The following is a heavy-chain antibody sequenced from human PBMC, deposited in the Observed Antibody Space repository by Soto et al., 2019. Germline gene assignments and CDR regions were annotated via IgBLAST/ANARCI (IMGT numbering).Heavy chain of an antibody. J-gene: IGHJ4*02. CDR2: IIPVFQTA. CDR1: GGLFSSYP. Sequence: QEQLVQSGAEVKKPGSSVKVSCKASGGLFSSYPISWVRQVPGQGLEWMGGIIPVFQTAYYTQRFQGRVTITADESTNTAYMELSSLRSEDTAICDCARGGSGYTWFNEFWGQGTLVTVSS. CDR3: ARGGSGYTWFNEF. V-gene: IGHV1-69*01. D-gene: IGHD3-22*01.